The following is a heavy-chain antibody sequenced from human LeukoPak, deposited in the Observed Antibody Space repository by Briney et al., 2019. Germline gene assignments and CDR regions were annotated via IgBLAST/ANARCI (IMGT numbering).Heavy chain of an antibody. CDR1: GFTFDDYA. J-gene: IGHJ4*02. Sequence: GGSLRLSCVASGFTFDDYAMHWVRQGPGKGLEWVSGISWNSGNVGYADAVEGRFTISRDNVKNSLYLQMNSLRAEDMAFYYCARATGYSSGSVDYWGQGTLVTVFS. V-gene: IGHV3-9*03. CDR2: ISWNSGNV. D-gene: IGHD5-18*01. CDR3: ARATGYSSGSVDY.